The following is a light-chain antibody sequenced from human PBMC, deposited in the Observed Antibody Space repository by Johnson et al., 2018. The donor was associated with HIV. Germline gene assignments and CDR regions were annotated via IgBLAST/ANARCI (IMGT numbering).Light chain of an antibody. CDR1: TSSIGNNY. J-gene: IGLJ1*01. Sequence: QPVLTQPPSVSAAPGQKVTISCSGSTSSIGNNYVSWYQHLPGTAPKLLIYENNKRPSGIPDRFSGSKSGTSATLGITGLQTGDEADYYCGTWDPSLSAGEVFGTGTKVTVL. CDR3: GTWDPSLSAGEV. CDR2: ENN. V-gene: IGLV1-51*02.